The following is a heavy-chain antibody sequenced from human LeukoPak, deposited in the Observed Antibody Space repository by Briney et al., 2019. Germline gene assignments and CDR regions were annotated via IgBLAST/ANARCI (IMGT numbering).Heavy chain of an antibody. J-gene: IGHJ4*02. V-gene: IGHV1-46*01. Sequence: ASVKVSCKPSGYTFSSYYMHWVRQAPGQGLEWMGIINPSGGTTSYAQKFQGRVTMTRDTSTSTVYMELSSLRSEDTAVYYCARAHFWSGYTVDYWGQGTLVTVSS. CDR1: GYTFSSYY. CDR2: INPSGGTT. CDR3: ARAHFWSGYTVDY. D-gene: IGHD3-3*02.